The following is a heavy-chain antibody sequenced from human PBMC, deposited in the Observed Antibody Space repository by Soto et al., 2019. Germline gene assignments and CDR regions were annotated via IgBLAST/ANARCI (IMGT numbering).Heavy chain of an antibody. CDR1: GYTFTSYG. V-gene: IGHV1-18*01. CDR2: ISAYNGNT. J-gene: IGHJ5*02. Sequence: ASVKVSCEASGYTFTSYGISWVRQAPGQGLEWMGWISAYNGNTNYAQKLQGRVTMTTDTSTSTAYMELRSLRSDDTAVYYCARGNGDFEINWFDPWGQGTLVTVSS. CDR3: ARGNGDFEINWFDP. D-gene: IGHD4-17*01.